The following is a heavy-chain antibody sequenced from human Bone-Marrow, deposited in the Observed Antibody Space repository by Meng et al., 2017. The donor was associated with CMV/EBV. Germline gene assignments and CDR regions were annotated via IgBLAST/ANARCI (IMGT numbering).Heavy chain of an antibody. Sequence: GESLKISCAASGFTFSSYAMSWVRQAPGKGLEWVAVISYDGSNKSYADSVKGRFTISRDNSKNTLYLQMNSLRAEDTAVYYCARTTSLSPRGGLGDFYYYGMDVWGQGTTVTVSS. V-gene: IGHV3-30*04. CDR3: ARTTSLSPRGGLGDFYYYGMDV. CDR2: ISYDGSNK. D-gene: IGHD3-16*01. J-gene: IGHJ6*02. CDR1: GFTFSSYA.